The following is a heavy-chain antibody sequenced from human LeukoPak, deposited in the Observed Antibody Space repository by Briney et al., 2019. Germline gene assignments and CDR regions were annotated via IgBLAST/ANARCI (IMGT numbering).Heavy chain of an antibody. J-gene: IGHJ4*02. V-gene: IGHV3-53*01. Sequence: GGSLRLSCAASGFSVNSNYMSWVRQAPGKGLEWVSVIYSGGTTYYADSVKGRLTISRDKSKNTLYLRMNSLRAEDTAFYYCARGGSGSPLDYWGQGTLVTVSS. D-gene: IGHD3-10*01. CDR2: IYSGGTT. CDR3: ARGGSGSPLDY. CDR1: GFSVNSNY.